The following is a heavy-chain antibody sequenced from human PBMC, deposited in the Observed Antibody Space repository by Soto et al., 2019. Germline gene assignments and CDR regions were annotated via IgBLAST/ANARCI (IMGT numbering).Heavy chain of an antibody. Sequence: QITLKESGPTLVKPTQTLTLTCTFSGFSLSTSGVGVGWFRQHPGKALEWLAVIYWDDDKRYSPSLKSRLTITKDTSKTQVVFTMTNMDPVDTATYYCAQSRGVGNYAVHVCCGQGTLVTVSS. V-gene: IGHV2-5*02. CDR3: AQSRGVGNYAVHVC. CDR2: IYWDDDK. D-gene: IGHD4-4*01. CDR1: GFSLSTSGVG. J-gene: IGHJ4*02.